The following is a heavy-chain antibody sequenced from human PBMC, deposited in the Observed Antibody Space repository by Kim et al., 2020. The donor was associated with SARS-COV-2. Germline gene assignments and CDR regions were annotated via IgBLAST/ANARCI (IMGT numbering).Heavy chain of an antibody. V-gene: IGHV3-11*01. D-gene: IGHD2-2*01. CDR1: GFTFSDYY. J-gene: IGHJ6*01. Sequence: GGSLRLSCAASGFTFSDYYMSWIRQAPGKGLEWVAYISSSGSTIYYADSVKGRFTISRDNAKNTLYLQMNSLRAEDTAVYYCARGGRDLGYCSSTSCYEVYYYGMDVWGQGTTVTVSS. CDR3: ARGGRDLGYCSSTSCYEVYYYGMDV. CDR2: ISSSGSTI.